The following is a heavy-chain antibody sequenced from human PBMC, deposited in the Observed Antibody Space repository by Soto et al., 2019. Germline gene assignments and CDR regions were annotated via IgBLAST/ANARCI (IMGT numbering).Heavy chain of an antibody. J-gene: IGHJ6*02. CDR3: TTGGIVVVPAADAPNYYYYGMDV. CDR2: IKSKTDGGTT. V-gene: IGHV3-15*07. Sequence: GGSLRLSCAASGFTFSNAWMNWVRQAPGKGLEWVGRIKSKTDGGTTDYAAPVKGRFTISRDDSKNTLYLQMNSLKTEDTAVYYCTTGGIVVVPAADAPNYYYYGMDVWGQGTTVTVSS. D-gene: IGHD2-2*01. CDR1: GFTFSNAW.